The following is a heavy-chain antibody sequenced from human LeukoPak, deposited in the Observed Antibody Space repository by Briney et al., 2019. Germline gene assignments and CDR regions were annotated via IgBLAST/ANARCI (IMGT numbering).Heavy chain of an antibody. Sequence: GGSLRLSCAASGFTFSSYSMNWVRQAPGKGLEWVSYISSSSSTIYYADSVKGRFTISRDNAKNSLYLQMNSLRAEDTAVYYCARGGYSSGWRWGQGTLVTVSS. V-gene: IGHV3-48*01. CDR2: ISSSSSTI. CDR3: ARGGYSSGWR. J-gene: IGHJ4*02. CDR1: GFTFSSYS. D-gene: IGHD6-19*01.